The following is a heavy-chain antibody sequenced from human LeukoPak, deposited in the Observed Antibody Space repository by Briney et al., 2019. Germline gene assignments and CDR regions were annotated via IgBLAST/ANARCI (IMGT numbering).Heavy chain of an antibody. CDR2: IYYNGNT. D-gene: IGHD5-18*01. CDR1: GGSISSSSYY. CDR3: ARTAPRSGYSYGYFDS. V-gene: IGHV4-39*01. J-gene: IGHJ4*02. Sequence: SETLSLACTVSGGSISSSSYYWGWIRQPPGRGLEWIGNIYYNGNTYYNPSLKSRVTISGDTSKNQFSLKVTSVTAADTAVYYCARTAPRSGYSYGYFDSWGQGTLVTVSS.